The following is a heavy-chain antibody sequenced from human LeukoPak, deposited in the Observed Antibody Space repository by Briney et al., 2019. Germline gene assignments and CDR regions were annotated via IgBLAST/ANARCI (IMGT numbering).Heavy chain of an antibody. CDR2: FDPEDGET. Sequence: ASVKVSCKASGYTFTSYDIDWVRQAPGQGLEWMGGFDPEDGETIYAQKFQGRVTMTEDTSTDTAYMELSSLRSEDTAVYYCATQQNYYGSSSLGAFDIWGQGTMVTVSS. J-gene: IGHJ3*02. V-gene: IGHV1-24*01. D-gene: IGHD3-10*01. CDR1: GYTFTSYD. CDR3: ATQQNYYGSSSLGAFDI.